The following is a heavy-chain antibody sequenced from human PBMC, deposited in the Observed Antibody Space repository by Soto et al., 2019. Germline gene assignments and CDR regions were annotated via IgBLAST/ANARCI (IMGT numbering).Heavy chain of an antibody. J-gene: IGHJ6*02. Sequence: QVQLVQSGAEVKKSGASVKVSCKPSGYSFSDYFIQWVRQAPGQGLEWVAWINPKTAATNYAKKFLGRVSLTWDTSSTTAYMELTRLRPDDTAVYYCARIKWGLNYYNGMDVWGQGTTVIVSS. D-gene: IGHD1-26*01. CDR1: GYSFSDYF. CDR2: INPKTAAT. CDR3: ARIKWGLNYYNGMDV. V-gene: IGHV1-2*02.